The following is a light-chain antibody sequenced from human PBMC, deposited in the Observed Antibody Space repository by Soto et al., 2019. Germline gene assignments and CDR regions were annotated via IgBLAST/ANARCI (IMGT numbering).Light chain of an antibody. CDR1: QSVSSW. Sequence: DIQMTQSPSTLSASVGDRVTITCRASQSVSSWLAWYQQKPGEVPKLLIYKAYSLESGVPSRFSGSGSGTEFTLTISSLQPDDFVTYYCQQYSRNPLTFGGGTKVEIK. J-gene: IGKJ4*01. V-gene: IGKV1-5*03. CDR2: KAY. CDR3: QQYSRNPLT.